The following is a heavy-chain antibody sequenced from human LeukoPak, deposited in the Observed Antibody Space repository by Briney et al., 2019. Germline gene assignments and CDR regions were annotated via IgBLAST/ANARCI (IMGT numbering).Heavy chain of an antibody. CDR2: INWNGGST. D-gene: IGHD2-2*02. CDR1: GFTFDDYG. V-gene: IGHV3-20*04. Sequence: PGGSLRLSCAASGFTFDDYGMSWVRQAPGKGLEWVSGINWNGGSTGYADSVKGRFTISRDNAKNPLYLQMNSLRAEDTALYYCARGRSCSSTSCYSYYYYMDVWGKGTTVTVSS. J-gene: IGHJ6*03. CDR3: ARGRSCSSTSCYSYYYYMDV.